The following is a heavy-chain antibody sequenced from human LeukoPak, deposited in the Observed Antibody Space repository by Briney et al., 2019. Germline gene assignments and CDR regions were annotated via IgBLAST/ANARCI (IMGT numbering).Heavy chain of an antibody. D-gene: IGHD6-6*01. Sequence: GASVKVSCKASGYTFTGYYMHWVRQAPGQGLEWMGWINPNSGGTNYAQKFQGRVTMTRDTSISTAYMELSRLRSDDTAVYYCAREVGYSSSAHFDYSGQGTLVTVSS. CDR2: INPNSGGT. J-gene: IGHJ4*02. V-gene: IGHV1-2*02. CDR1: GYTFTGYY. CDR3: AREVGYSSSAHFDY.